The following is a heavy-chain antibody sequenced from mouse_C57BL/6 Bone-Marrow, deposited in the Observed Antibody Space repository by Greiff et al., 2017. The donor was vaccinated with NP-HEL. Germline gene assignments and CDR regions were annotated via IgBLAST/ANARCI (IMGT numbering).Heavy chain of an antibody. CDR2: FYPGSGSI. CDR1: GYTFTEYT. V-gene: IGHV1-62-2*01. CDR3: ARHEGLEYYGSSYGYFDV. Sequence: QVQLKQSGAELVKPGASVKLSCKASGYTFTEYTIHWVKQRSGQGLEWIGWFYPGSGSIKYNEKFKDKATLTADKSSSTVYMELSRLTSEDSAVYFCARHEGLEYYGSSYGYFDVWGTGTTVTVSS. D-gene: IGHD1-1*01. J-gene: IGHJ1*03.